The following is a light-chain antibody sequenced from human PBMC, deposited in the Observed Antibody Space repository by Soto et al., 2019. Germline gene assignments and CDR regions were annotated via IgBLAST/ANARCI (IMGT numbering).Light chain of an antibody. CDR1: QTVSNN. CDR3: QQYNQWPLT. CDR2: FAS. V-gene: IGKV3-15*01. Sequence: EIVMTQSPATLSVSPGEKATLSCRASQTVSNNLAWYQQKPGQAPRLLIYFASTRSTGIPARFSGSGSGTEFTPTISSLQSEEFAVYYCQQYNQWPLTFGGGTKAETK. J-gene: IGKJ4*01.